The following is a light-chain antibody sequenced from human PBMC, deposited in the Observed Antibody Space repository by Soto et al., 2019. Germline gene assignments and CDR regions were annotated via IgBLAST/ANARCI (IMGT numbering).Light chain of an antibody. J-gene: IGKJ5*01. CDR3: QPRRNWPPIT. CDR1: QSVSSY. CDR2: DAS. V-gene: IGKV3-11*01. Sequence: EIVLTQSPATLSLSPGERATLSCRASQSVSSYLAWYQQKPGQAPRLLIYDASNRATGIPARFSGSGSGTDFTLNISSIKPEDFAVDSCQPRRNWPPITFGQGTRLEIK.